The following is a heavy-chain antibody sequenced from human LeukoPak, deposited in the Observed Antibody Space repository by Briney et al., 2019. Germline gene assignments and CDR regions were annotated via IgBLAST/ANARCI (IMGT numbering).Heavy chain of an antibody. V-gene: IGHV1-46*01. CDR3: ARVYRSAVAGQYFQH. D-gene: IGHD6-19*01. Sequence: ASVKVSCKASGYTFTGYYMHWVRQAPGQGLEWMGIINPSGGSTSYAQKFQGRVTMTRDMSTSTVYMELSSLRSEDTAVYYCARVYRSAVAGQYFQHWGQGTLVTVSS. CDR1: GYTFTGYY. CDR2: INPSGGST. J-gene: IGHJ1*01.